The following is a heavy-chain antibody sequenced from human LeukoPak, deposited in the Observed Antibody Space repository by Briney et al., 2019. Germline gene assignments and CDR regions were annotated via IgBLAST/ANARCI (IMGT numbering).Heavy chain of an antibody. J-gene: IGHJ4*02. CDR3: VRNGSGDYGDY. V-gene: IGHV1-46*03. D-gene: IGHD2-8*01. Sequence: GASEKVSCKASGYTLNSYSMQWVRQAPGQGLEWMGIINPSGGSTRYGQKFQGRVTMTRDTSTSTVYMELRSLRSEDTAVYYCVRNGSGDYGDYWGQGTLVTVSS. CDR1: GYTLNSYS. CDR2: INPSGGST.